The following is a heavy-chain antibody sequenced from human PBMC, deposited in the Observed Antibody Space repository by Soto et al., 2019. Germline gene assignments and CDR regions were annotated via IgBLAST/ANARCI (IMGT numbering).Heavy chain of an antibody. CDR3: ARVYGYSYGSGAYYRGYFDH. CDR2: INAGNGNT. Sequence: GASVKVSCKASGYTFTSYAMHWVRQAPGQRLEWMGWINAGNGNTKYSQKFQGRVTITRDTSASTAYMELSSLRSEDTAVYYCARVYGYSYGSGAYYRGYFDHWGLGTLVTVSS. CDR1: GYTFTSYA. V-gene: IGHV1-3*01. D-gene: IGHD5-18*01. J-gene: IGHJ4*02.